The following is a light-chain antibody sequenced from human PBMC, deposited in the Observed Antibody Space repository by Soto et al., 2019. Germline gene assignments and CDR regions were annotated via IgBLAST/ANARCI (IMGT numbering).Light chain of an antibody. CDR2: ATS. J-gene: IGKJ4*01. CDR1: QGLSSW. Sequence: DNQMTQSPSTVSASVGERVTITCRASQGLSSWLAWYQQKSGKAPELLIFATSTLQSGVPSRFSGSGSGTDFTLTISSLEPEDFAIYYCQQRSNWPPVTFGGGTKVEIK. V-gene: IGKV1-12*01. CDR3: QQRSNWPPVT.